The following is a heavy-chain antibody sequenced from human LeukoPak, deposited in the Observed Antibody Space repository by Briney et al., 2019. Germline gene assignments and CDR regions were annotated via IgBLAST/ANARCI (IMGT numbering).Heavy chain of an antibody. J-gene: IGHJ6*02. D-gene: IGHD1-14*01. CDR1: GGSISSYY. Sequence: TASETLSLTCTVSGGSISSYYWSWIRQPPGKGLEWIGYIYYSGSTNYNPSLKSRVTISVDTSKNQFSLKLSSVTAADTAVYYCVRDSVDNRPYGMDVWGQGTTVTVSS. CDR3: VRDSVDNRPYGMDV. V-gene: IGHV4-59*01. CDR2: IYYSGST.